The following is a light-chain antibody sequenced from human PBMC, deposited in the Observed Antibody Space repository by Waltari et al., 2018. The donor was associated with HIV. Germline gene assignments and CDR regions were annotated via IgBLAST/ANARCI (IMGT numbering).Light chain of an antibody. CDR1: QTISNH. Sequence: DIQMTQSPSSLSASIGDRVTITCRASQTISNHLNWYQQKPVQAPKFLIYHASNLQNWVPPRFSVSGSGTDFTLTITSLQPEDFATYYCQQSHSIPRTFGQGTTVEI. J-gene: IGKJ1*01. V-gene: IGKV1-39*01. CDR3: QQSHSIPRT. CDR2: HAS.